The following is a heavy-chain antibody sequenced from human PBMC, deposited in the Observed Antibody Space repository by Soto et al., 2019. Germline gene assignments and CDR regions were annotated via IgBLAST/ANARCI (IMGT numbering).Heavy chain of an antibody. Sequence: SETLSLTCTVSGGSISSGGYYWSWIRQHPGKGLEWIGYIYYSGSTYYNPSLKSRVTISVDTSKNQFSLKLSSVTAADTAVYYCARSRGRLGELSRYYFDYWGQGTLVTVSS. D-gene: IGHD3-16*02. CDR2: IYYSGST. CDR3: ARSRGRLGELSRYYFDY. V-gene: IGHV4-31*03. CDR1: GGSISSGGYY. J-gene: IGHJ4*02.